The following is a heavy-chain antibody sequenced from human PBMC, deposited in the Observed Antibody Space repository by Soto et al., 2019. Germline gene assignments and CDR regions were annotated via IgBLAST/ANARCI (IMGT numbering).Heavy chain of an antibody. Sequence: GASVKVSCKVSGYTLTELSMHWVRQAPGKGLEWMGGFDPEDGETIYAQKFQGRVTMTEDTSTDTAYMELSSLRSEDTAVYYCATATIAVAGPYFDYWGQGTLVTVSS. CDR3: ATATIAVAGPYFDY. V-gene: IGHV1-24*01. CDR1: GYTLTELS. J-gene: IGHJ4*02. D-gene: IGHD6-19*01. CDR2: FDPEDGET.